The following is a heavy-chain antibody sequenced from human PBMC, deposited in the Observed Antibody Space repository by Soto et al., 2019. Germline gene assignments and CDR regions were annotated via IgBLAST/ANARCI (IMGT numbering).Heavy chain of an antibody. Sequence: EVQLVESGGGLVKPGGSLRLSCEASGFTFRNTWMSWVRQAPGKGLEWVGRIKSKTDGETTDYTAPVNGRVTISSDDSQNTLYLRLNTLKTEDTAVYYCTAELGYCVGLSCFGDFGGQGTLVNVSS. V-gene: IGHV3-15*01. D-gene: IGHD2-15*01. J-gene: IGHJ4*02. CDR1: GFTFRNTW. CDR3: TAELGYCVGLSCFGDF. CDR2: IKSKTDGETT.